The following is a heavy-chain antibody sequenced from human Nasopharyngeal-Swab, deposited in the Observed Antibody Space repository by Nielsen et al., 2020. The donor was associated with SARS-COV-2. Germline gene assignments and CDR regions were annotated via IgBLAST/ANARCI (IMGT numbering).Heavy chain of an antibody. D-gene: IGHD1-7*01. J-gene: IGHJ6*02. Sequence: ASVKVSCKASGYTFTGYYMHWVRQAPGQGLEWMGWINPNSGGTNYAQKFQGRVTMTRDTSISTAYMELSRLRSDDTAVYYCARDWHWNYGYYYYGMDVWGQGTTVTASS. CDR1: GYTFTGYY. CDR3: ARDWHWNYGYYYYGMDV. CDR2: INPNSGGT. V-gene: IGHV1-2*02.